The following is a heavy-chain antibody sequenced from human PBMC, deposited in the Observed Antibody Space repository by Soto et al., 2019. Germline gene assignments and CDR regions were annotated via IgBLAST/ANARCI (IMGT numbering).Heavy chain of an antibody. CDR2: IDPSDSYT. D-gene: IGHD3-3*02. CDR1: GYSFTSYW. CDR3: ARHFSPYYYYGMDV. V-gene: IGHV5-10-1*01. J-gene: IGHJ6*02. Sequence: GESLKISCNGSGYSFTSYWISWVRQMPGKGLEWMGRIDPSDSYTNYSPSFQGHVTISADKSISTAYLQWSSLKASDTAMYYCARHFSPYYYYGMDVWGQGTTVTVSS.